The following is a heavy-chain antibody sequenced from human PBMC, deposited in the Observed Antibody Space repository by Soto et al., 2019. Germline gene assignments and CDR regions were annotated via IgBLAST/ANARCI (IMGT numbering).Heavy chain of an antibody. Sequence: SETLSLTCTVSGDSVTSYYWTWIRQPPGKGLELIGYIFYSGNSYYNPSLQSRVSISVDTSKNQFSLMLSSVTAADTAVYYCARGPARTCYYSWLDPWGQGTLVTVSS. CDR1: GDSVTSYY. V-gene: IGHV4-59*02. CDR3: ARGPARTCYYSWLDP. D-gene: IGHD3-9*01. CDR2: IFYSGNS. J-gene: IGHJ5*02.